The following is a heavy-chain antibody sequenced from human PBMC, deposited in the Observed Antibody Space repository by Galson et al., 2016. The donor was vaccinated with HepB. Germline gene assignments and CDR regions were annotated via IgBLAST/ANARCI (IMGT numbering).Heavy chain of an antibody. V-gene: IGHV3-48*02. CDR1: GFSFSNCW. CDR3: ARVCRRGSTSCYLYYYGMDV. CDR2: ISSSSSTI. J-gene: IGHJ6*02. Sequence: SLRLSCAASGFSFSNCWMSWVRQAPGRGLEWVSYISSSSSTIHYADSVKGRFTISRDNAKNSLSLQMNSLRDEDTAVYYCARVCRRGSTSCYLYYYGMDVWGQGTTVTVSS. D-gene: IGHD2-2*01.